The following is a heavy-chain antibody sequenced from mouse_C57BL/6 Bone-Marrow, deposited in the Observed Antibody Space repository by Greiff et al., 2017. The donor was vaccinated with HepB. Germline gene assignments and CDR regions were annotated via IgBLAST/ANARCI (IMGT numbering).Heavy chain of an antibody. V-gene: IGHV2-2*01. CDR1: GFSLTSYG. D-gene: IGHD1-1*01. Sequence: VKLVESGPGLVQPSQSLSITCTVSGFSLTSYGVHWVRQSPGKGLEWLGVIWSGGRTDYNAAFISRLSISKDNSKSQVFFKMNSLQAYDTAIYYCARAVYRSYVWFAYWGQGTLVTVSA. J-gene: IGHJ3*01. CDR3: ARAVYRSYVWFAY. CDR2: IWSGGRT.